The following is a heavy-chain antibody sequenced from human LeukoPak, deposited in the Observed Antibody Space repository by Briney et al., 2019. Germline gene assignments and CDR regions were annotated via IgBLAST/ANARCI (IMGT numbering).Heavy chain of an antibody. Sequence: GGSLRLSCAAPGSSFTTYWMTWVRQAPGKGLEWVANIQKDGSEKNYVESVKGRFTISRDNAENSLYLQMNSLRAEDTAVYYCARAAAGYYFDYWGQGTLVTVSS. CDR2: IQKDGSEK. V-gene: IGHV3-7*05. CDR1: GSSFTTYW. CDR3: ARAAAGYYFDY. D-gene: IGHD6-13*01. J-gene: IGHJ4*02.